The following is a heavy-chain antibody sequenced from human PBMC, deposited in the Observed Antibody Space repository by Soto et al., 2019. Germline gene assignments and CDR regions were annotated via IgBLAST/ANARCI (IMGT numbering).Heavy chain of an antibody. CDR3: ARTILIRYFDS. CDR2: VDQDGGET. CDR1: GFTFSHYW. V-gene: IGHV3-7*03. D-gene: IGHD3-3*02. Sequence: GGSLRLSCGASGFTFSHYWMSWVRQAPGKGLEWVAFVDQDGGETHYADSVKGRFTLSRDNAKSSVFLEVKSLRVEDTAMYFCARTILIRYFDSRGQGTQVTVS. J-gene: IGHJ4*02.